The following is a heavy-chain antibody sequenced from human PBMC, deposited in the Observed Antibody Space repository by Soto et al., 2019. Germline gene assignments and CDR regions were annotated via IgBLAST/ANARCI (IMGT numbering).Heavy chain of an antibody. CDR1: GFTFSNHW. CDR3: ARGYSSAPDY. J-gene: IGHJ4*02. V-gene: IGHV3-74*01. D-gene: IGHD6-19*01. CDR2: INGDGSTT. Sequence: GGSLRLSCAASGFTFSNHWMHWVRQAPGKGLVWVSRINGDGSTTTYADSVKGRFTISRDNAKNILYLQLNSLRAEDTALYYCARGYSSAPDYWGQGTLVTVSS.